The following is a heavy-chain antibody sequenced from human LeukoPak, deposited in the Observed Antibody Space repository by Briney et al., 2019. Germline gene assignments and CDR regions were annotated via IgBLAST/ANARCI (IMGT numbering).Heavy chain of an antibody. V-gene: IGHV1-8*01. CDR1: GYTFTSYD. CDR3: ARADNGYNYAFDI. D-gene: IGHD5-24*01. Sequence: GASVKVSCKASGYTFTSYDINWVRQAPGQGLEWMGWMNPNSGNTGYAQKFQGRVTMTRNTSISTAYMELSSLRSEDTAVYYCARADNGYNYAFDIWGQGTMVTVSS. J-gene: IGHJ3*02. CDR2: MNPNSGNT.